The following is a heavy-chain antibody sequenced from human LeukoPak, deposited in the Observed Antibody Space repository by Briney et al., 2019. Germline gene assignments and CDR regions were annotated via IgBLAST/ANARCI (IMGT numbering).Heavy chain of an antibody. CDR1: GGSISSGSYS. Sequence: SETLSLTCTVSGGSISSGSYSWSWIRQPPGKGLEWIGYIYHSGSTYYNPSLKSRVTISVDRSKNQFSLKLSSVTAADTAVYYCARSTDYYDSSGYSQHFDYWGQGTLVTVSS. D-gene: IGHD3-22*01. V-gene: IGHV4-30-2*01. J-gene: IGHJ4*02. CDR3: ARSTDYYDSSGYSQHFDY. CDR2: IYHSGST.